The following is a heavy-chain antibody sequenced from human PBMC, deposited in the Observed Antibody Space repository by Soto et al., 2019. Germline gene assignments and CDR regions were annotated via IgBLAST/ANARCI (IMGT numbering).Heavy chain of an antibody. CDR1: GGTFSSYA. V-gene: IGHV1-69*01. J-gene: IGHJ3*02. D-gene: IGHD3-22*01. CDR2: IIPIFGTA. CDR3: ARDSQPANHYYDSSGYYAFDI. Sequence: QVQLVQSGAEVKKPGSSVKVSCKASGGTFSSYAISWVRQAPGQGLEWMGGIIPIFGTANYAQKFQGRVTITADESTSTAYMELSSLRSEDTAVYYCARDSQPANHYYDSSGYYAFDIWGQGTMVTVSS.